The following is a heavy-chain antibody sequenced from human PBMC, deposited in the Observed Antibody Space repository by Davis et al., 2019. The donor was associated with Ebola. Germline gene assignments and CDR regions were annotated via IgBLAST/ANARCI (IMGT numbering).Heavy chain of an antibody. J-gene: IGHJ4*02. CDR3: AKRQGVGGAIDY. Sequence: PGGSLRLSCAASGFTFSTCHISWVPQAPGKGLEWVSTISGSGGTTYYADSVKGRFTISRDNSKNTLYLQMNSLRAEDTAIYHCAKRQGVGGAIDYWGQGTRVTVSS. D-gene: IGHD3-3*01. V-gene: IGHV3-23*01. CDR2: ISGSGGTT. CDR1: GFTFSTCH.